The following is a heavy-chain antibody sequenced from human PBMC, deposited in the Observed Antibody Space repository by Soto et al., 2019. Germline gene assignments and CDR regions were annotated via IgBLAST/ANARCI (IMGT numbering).Heavy chain of an antibody. J-gene: IGHJ6*02. D-gene: IGHD4-17*01. Sequence: QVQLQESGPGLVKPSETLSLTCTVSGGSVSSGNYFWSWIRQPPGKGLEWIGYIHSSGSTNYNPSLKSRVTISVDTSRNQFSLKLTPVTAADTAVYYCAILTKPTAVTTAFRGGDGLDVWGQGTTVTVSS. V-gene: IGHV4-61*01. CDR1: GGSVSSGNYF. CDR2: IHSSGST. CDR3: AILTKPTAVTTAFRGGDGLDV.